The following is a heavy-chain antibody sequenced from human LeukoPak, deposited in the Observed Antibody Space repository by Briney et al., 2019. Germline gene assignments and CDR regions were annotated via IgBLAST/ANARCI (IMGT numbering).Heavy chain of an antibody. CDR1: GGSFSGYY. CDR3: ARNERYNWNRYFQH. Sequence: SETLSLTCAVYGGSFSGYYWSWIRRPPGKGLEWIGEINHSGSTNYNPSLKSRVTISVDTSKNQFSLKLSSVTAADTAVYYCARNERYNWNRYFQHWGQGTLVTVSS. CDR2: INHSGST. V-gene: IGHV4-34*01. D-gene: IGHD1-1*01. J-gene: IGHJ1*01.